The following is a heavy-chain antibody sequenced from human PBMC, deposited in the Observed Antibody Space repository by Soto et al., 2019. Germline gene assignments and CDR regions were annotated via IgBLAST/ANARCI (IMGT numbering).Heavy chain of an antibody. CDR1: GFSFSSYA. D-gene: IGHD5-12*01. CDR3: AQGSIEYSASVDN. Sequence: DVQLLESGGGLVQPGGSLRLSCAASGFSFSSYAMVWVRQAPGKGLEWVAVISARGGSSYFGDSVKGRFTLSSDNSKNVLSLEMNSLRAEDTAIYFCAQGSIEYSASVDNWGQGTLVVVSS. V-gene: IGHV3-23*01. CDR2: ISARGGSS. J-gene: IGHJ4*02.